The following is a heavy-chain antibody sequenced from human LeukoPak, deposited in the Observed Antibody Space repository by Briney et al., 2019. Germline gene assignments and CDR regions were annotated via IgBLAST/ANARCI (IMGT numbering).Heavy chain of an antibody. CDR1: GDSISTGDYY. D-gene: IGHD6-6*01. CDR3: ARDIQQLVRSGSDI. V-gene: IGHV4-30-4*08. J-gene: IGHJ3*02. CDR2: IYYSGST. Sequence: SQTLSLTCSVSGDSISTGDYYWSWIRQPPGKGLEWIGYIYYSGSTYYNPSLKSRVTISIDTSKNQFSLNLSSVTAADTAVYYCARDIQQLVRSGSDIWGQGTMVTVSS.